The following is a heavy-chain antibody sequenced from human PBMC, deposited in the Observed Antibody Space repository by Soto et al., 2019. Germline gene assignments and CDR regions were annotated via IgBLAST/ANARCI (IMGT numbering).Heavy chain of an antibody. CDR3: TTDSHYYDSSGYYSHFDY. Sequence: LRLSCAASGFTFSNAWMSWVRQAPGKGLEWVGRIKSKTDGGTTDYAAPVKGRFTISRDDSKNTLYLQMNSLKTEDTAVYYCTTDSHYYDSSGYYSHFDYWGQGTLVTVSS. V-gene: IGHV3-15*01. CDR2: IKSKTDGGTT. CDR1: GFTFSNAW. J-gene: IGHJ4*02. D-gene: IGHD3-22*01.